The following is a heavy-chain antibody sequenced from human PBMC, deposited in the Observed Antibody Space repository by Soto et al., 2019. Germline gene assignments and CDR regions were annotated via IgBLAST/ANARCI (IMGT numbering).Heavy chain of an antibody. V-gene: IGHV3-30*18. CDR3: AQGSKWFDAFDI. J-gene: IGHJ3*02. D-gene: IGHD3-22*01. Sequence: GGSLRLSCAASGFTFSSYGMHWVRQAPGKGLEWVAVISYDGSKKYYADSVKGRFTISRDNSKNTMYLQMNSLRAEDTAVYYCAQGSKWFDAFDIWGQGNMVTVSS. CDR2: ISYDGSKK. CDR1: GFTFSSYG.